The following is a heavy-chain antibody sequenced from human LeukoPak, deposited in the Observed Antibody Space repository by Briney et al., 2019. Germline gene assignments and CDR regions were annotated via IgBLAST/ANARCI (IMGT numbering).Heavy chain of an antibody. Sequence: GGSLRLSCAASGFTFSNYWMSWVRQAPGKGLEWVSSISSSSSYIYYADSVKGRFTISRDNAKNSLYLQMNSLRAEDTAVYYCARGMGCSGGSCYLGYYYYGMDVWGQGTTVTVSS. J-gene: IGHJ6*02. D-gene: IGHD2-15*01. CDR1: GFTFSNYW. CDR3: ARGMGCSGGSCYLGYYYYGMDV. CDR2: ISSSSSYI. V-gene: IGHV3-21*01.